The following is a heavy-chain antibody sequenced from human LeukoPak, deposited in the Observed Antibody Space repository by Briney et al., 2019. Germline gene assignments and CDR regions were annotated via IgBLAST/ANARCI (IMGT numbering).Heavy chain of an antibody. Sequence: GASVKVSCKGSGYTFTGCSMHWVRQAPGQGVELMGLLRPNSGTTNYAQRFQGRVTMTRDTSISTAYMELSSLRSDDTAVYYCATVTRYHSDGYTSRGYNDYWGQGTLVTVSS. V-gene: IGHV1-2*02. D-gene: IGHD5-24*01. CDR3: ATVTRYHSDGYTSRGYNDY. J-gene: IGHJ4*02. CDR2: LRPNSGTT. CDR1: GYTFTGCS.